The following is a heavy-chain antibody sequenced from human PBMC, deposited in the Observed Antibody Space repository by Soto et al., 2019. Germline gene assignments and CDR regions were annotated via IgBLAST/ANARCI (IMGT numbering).Heavy chain of an antibody. Sequence: ASVNVSCKASCYTFTSYGISWVRQAPLQVLEWMGWISAYNGNTNYAQKLQGRVTMTTDTSTSTAYMELRSLRSDDTAVYYCARGGYDFWSGYPLFFQHWGQGNLVTVSS. V-gene: IGHV1-18*04. CDR3: ARGGYDFWSGYPLFFQH. D-gene: IGHD3-3*01. CDR2: ISAYNGNT. CDR1: CYTFTSYG. J-gene: IGHJ1*01.